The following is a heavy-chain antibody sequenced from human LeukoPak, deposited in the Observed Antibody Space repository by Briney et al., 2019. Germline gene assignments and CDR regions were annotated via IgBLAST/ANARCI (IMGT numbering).Heavy chain of an antibody. CDR3: ASVSSREFFDY. D-gene: IGHD2-2*01. J-gene: IGHJ4*02. CDR1: GFTFSSYS. CDR2: ISSSSSYI. V-gene: IGHV3-21*01. Sequence: GGSLRLSCAASGFTFSSYSMNWVRQAPGKGLEWVSSISSSSSYIYYADSVKGRFTISRDNAKNPLYLQMNSLRAEDTAVYYCASVSSREFFDYWGQGTLVTVSS.